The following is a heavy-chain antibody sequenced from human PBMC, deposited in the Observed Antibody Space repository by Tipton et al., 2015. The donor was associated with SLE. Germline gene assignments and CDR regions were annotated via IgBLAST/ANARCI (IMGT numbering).Heavy chain of an antibody. D-gene: IGHD6-13*01. CDR1: GGSISSGGYY. CDR3: ARSLPTQLVVDY. CDR2: ICYSGST. J-gene: IGHJ4*02. V-gene: IGHV4-31*03. Sequence: TLSLTCTVSGGSISSGGYYWSWIRQHPGKGLEWIGYICYSGSTYYNPSLKSRVTISVDTSKTQFSLKLSSVTAADTAVYYCARSLPTQLVVDYWGQGTPVTVSS.